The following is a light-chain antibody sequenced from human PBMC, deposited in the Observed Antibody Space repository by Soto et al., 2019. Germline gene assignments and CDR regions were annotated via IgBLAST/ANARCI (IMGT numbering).Light chain of an antibody. J-gene: IGKJ4*01. Sequence: EIVLTQSPATLSLSPGERATLSCRASQSVSSYVAWYQQKPGQAPRLLIYDSSNRASGIPARFSGSESGTDFTLTISSLEPEYFAVYYCQQRTNWRDTFGGGTKVEIK. CDR3: QQRTNWRDT. V-gene: IGKV3-11*01. CDR2: DSS. CDR1: QSVSSY.